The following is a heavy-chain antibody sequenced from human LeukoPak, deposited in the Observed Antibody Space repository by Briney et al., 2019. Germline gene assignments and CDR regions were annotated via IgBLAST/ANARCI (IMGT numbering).Heavy chain of an antibody. D-gene: IGHD3-10*01. Sequence: PGGSLRLSCEGSGFSFSSYWMTWVRQLPGKGPEWVANIRQDESERYFADSVKGRFTISRDSAKKSVYLHMSSLRAEDTALYYCARLSAYYYGSYFYYYMDVWGKGTTVTVSS. CDR3: ARLSAYYYGSYFYYYMDV. V-gene: IGHV3-7*01. J-gene: IGHJ6*03. CDR2: IRQDESER. CDR1: GFSFSSYW.